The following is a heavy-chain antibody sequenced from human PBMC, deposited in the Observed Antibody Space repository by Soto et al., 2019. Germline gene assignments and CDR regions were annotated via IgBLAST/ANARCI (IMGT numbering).Heavy chain of an antibody. V-gene: IGHV3-30-3*01. CDR2: ISYDGSNK. Sequence: QVQLVESGGGVVQPGRSLRLSCAASGFTFSSYAMHWVRQAPGKGLEWVAVISYDGSNKYYADSVKGRFTISRDNSKNTLYLQMNSLRAEDTAVYYCAREDSPDRRDGYNYNAFDIWGQGTMVTVSS. CDR1: GFTFSSYA. J-gene: IGHJ3*02. CDR3: AREDSPDRRDGYNYNAFDI. D-gene: IGHD5-12*01.